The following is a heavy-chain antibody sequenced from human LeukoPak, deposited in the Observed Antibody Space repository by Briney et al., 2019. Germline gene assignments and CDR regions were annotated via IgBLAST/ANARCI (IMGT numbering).Heavy chain of an antibody. CDR2: IKEDASET. V-gene: IGHV3-7*01. J-gene: IGHJ4*02. Sequence: TGGSLRLSCAGSGFSFGTSWMTWVRQAPGKGLEWVANIKEDASETYYVDSVRGRFTISRDNARRVVYLQMNSLRVEDTAVYYCARETSGPGYWGQGTLVTVSS. CDR3: ARETSGPGY. D-gene: IGHD6-25*01. CDR1: GFSFGTSW.